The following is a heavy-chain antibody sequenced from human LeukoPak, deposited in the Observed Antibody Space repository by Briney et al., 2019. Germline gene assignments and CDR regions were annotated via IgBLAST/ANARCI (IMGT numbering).Heavy chain of an antibody. V-gene: IGHV1-18*01. J-gene: IGHJ4*02. CDR1: SYTFTRYG. CDR2: ISGSNGNT. Sequence: ASVKVSCKASSYTFTRYGISWVRQAPGQGLEWMGWISGSNGNTNYAQKFLGRVTMTADTSTSTAYMELRSLTSDDTAVYYCARSGRGTYYYFDLWGQGTLVTVSS. D-gene: IGHD5-12*01. CDR3: ARSGRGTYYYFDL.